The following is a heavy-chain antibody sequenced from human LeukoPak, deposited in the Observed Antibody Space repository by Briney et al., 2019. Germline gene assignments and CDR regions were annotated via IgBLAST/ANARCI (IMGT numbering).Heavy chain of an antibody. J-gene: IGHJ4*02. CDR2: IRQDGSEE. CDR1: GFTFNSYW. CDR3: ARWSGSRHSVDY. Sequence: GVSLRLSCAASGFTFNSYWMTWVRQSPGKGLEWVAHIRQDGSEEYYVDSVKGRITISRDSANNSLYLQMNSLRVEDTAVYYCARWSGSRHSVDYWGQGTLVTVSS. D-gene: IGHD1-26*01. V-gene: IGHV3-7*04.